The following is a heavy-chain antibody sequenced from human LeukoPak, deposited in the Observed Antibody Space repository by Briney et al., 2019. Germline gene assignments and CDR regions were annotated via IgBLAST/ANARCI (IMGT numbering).Heavy chain of an antibody. J-gene: IGHJ5*02. Sequence: ASVKVSCKASGGTFSSYAISWVRQAPGQGLEWMGGIIPIFGTANYAQKFQGRVTITTDESTSTAYMELSSLRSEDTAVYYCARDLDTAMVKGDWFDPWGQGTLVTVSS. V-gene: IGHV1-69*05. CDR3: ARDLDTAMVKGDWFDP. CDR2: IIPIFGTA. D-gene: IGHD5-18*01. CDR1: GGTFSSYA.